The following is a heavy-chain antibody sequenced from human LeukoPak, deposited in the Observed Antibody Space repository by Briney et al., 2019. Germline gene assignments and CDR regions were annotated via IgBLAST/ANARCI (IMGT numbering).Heavy chain of an antibody. D-gene: IGHD5-24*01. CDR3: AREGAGREGHNFDY. Sequence: SGGSLRLSCAASGFIFSDYGMNWVRQAPGKGLGWVSYISRSSRYIYYADSMKGRLTISRDNAKNSLYLQMDSLRAEDTALYYGAREGAGREGHNFDYWGQGTLVTVSS. CDR1: GFIFSDYG. V-gene: IGHV3-21*01. CDR2: ISRSSRYI. J-gene: IGHJ4*02.